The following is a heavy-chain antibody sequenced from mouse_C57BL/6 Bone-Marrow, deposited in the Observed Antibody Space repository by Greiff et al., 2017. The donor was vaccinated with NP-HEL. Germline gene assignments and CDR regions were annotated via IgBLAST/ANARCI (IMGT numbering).Heavy chain of an antibody. CDR1: GYAFSSSW. J-gene: IGHJ4*01. D-gene: IGHD2-3*01. Sequence: VQLQQSGPELVKPGASVKISCKASGYAFSSSWMNWVKQRPGKGLEWIGRIYPGDGDTNYNGKFKGKATLTADKSSSTAYMQLGSLTSEDSAVYFCARRGGKSIYDGYYGAMDYWGQGTSVTVSS. CDR3: ARRGGKSIYDGYYGAMDY. V-gene: IGHV1-82*01. CDR2: IYPGDGDT.